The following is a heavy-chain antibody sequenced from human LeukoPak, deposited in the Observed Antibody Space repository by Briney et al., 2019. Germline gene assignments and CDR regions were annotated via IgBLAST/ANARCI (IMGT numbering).Heavy chain of an antibody. D-gene: IGHD5-18*01. J-gene: IGHJ5*02. CDR1: GFTFSSYW. CDR2: INSDGSST. CDR3: ARDGRYSYGPA. Sequence: GGSLRLSCAASGFTFSSYWMHWVRQAPGKGLVWVSRINSDGSSTSYADSMKGRFTISRDNAKNTLYLQMNSLRAEDTAVYYCARDGRYSYGPAWGQGTLVTVSS. V-gene: IGHV3-74*01.